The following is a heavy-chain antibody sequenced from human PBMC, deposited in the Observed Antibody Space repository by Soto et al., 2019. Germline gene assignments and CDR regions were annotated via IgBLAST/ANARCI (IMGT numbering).Heavy chain of an antibody. D-gene: IGHD2-8*01. CDR1: GGTFSSYA. CDR3: ASNVMVYAIPSYGMDV. CDR2: IIPIFGTA. V-gene: IGHV1-69*13. Sequence: SVKVSCKASGGTFSSYAISWVRQAPGQGLEWMGGIIPIFGTANYAQKFQGRVTITADESTSTAYMELSSLRSEDTAVYYCASNVMVYAIPSYGMDVWGQGARVTVSS. J-gene: IGHJ6*02.